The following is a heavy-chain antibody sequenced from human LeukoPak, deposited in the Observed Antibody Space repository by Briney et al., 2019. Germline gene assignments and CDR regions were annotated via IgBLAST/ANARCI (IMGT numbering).Heavy chain of an antibody. J-gene: IGHJ6*02. CDR3: ARRPGYSSGWYPWEHYYYSGMDV. CDR2: ISSSGSTI. CDR1: GFTFNSYE. Sequence: PGVSLRLPFAASGFTFNSYEMNWVRQAPGKGLEWVSYISSSGSTIYYADPVKGRFTISRDNAKNSLYLQMNSLRAEDTAVYYCARRPGYSSGWYPWEHYYYSGMDVWGQGTTVTVSS. D-gene: IGHD6-19*01. V-gene: IGHV3-48*03.